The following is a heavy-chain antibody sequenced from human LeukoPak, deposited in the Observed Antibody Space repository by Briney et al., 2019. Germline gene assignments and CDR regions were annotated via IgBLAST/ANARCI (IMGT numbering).Heavy chain of an antibody. V-gene: IGHV1-2*04. CDR2: INPTSGGT. CDR1: GYTFTDYY. D-gene: IGHD6-19*01. CDR3: ARDPEIPGYSSGWYFDY. Sequence: ASVKVSCKASGYTFTDYYIHWVRQAPGQGLEWMGRINPTSGGTTSAQKFQGWVTMTRDTSISTAYMELSRLRSDDTAVYYCARDPEIPGYSSGWYFDYWGQGTLVTVSS. J-gene: IGHJ4*02.